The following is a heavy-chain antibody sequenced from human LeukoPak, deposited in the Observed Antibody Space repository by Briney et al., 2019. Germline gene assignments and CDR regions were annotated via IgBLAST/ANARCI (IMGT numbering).Heavy chain of an antibody. Sequence: KPSETLSLTCTVSGGSISSYYWSWIRQPPGKGLEWIGYIYYSGSTNYNPSLKSRVTISVDTSKNQFSLNLSSVTAADTAVYYCAREWGTAIDYWGQGTLVTVSS. J-gene: IGHJ4*02. CDR1: GGSISSYY. V-gene: IGHV4-59*01. D-gene: IGHD5-18*01. CDR2: IYYSGST. CDR3: AREWGTAIDY.